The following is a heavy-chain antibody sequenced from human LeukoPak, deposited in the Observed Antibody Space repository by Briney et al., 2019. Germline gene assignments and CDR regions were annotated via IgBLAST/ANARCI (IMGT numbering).Heavy chain of an antibody. D-gene: IGHD5-12*01. Sequence: SLRLSCVGAGFNSEDHAMHWVRQAPGKGLEWVSGIYWSSSGTGYADSVKGRFTVSRDNAKNSLYLQMNSLRAEDTAMYYCARGRYSGTTYYFDYWGQGTLVTVSS. CDR2: IYWSSSGT. J-gene: IGHJ4*02. V-gene: IGHV3-9*02. CDR3: ARGRYSGTTYYFDY. CDR1: GFNSEDHA.